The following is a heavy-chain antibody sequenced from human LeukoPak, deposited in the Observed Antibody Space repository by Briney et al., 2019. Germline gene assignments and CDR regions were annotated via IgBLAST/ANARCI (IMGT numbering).Heavy chain of an antibody. D-gene: IGHD2-21*02. V-gene: IGHV4-34*01. J-gene: IGHJ4*02. CDR1: GGSFSGYY. CDR3: ATGDPPGY. CDR2: INHSGST. Sequence: TSETLSLTCAVYGGSFSGYYWSWIRQPPGKGLEWIGEINHSGSTNYNPSLKSRVTISVDTSKNQFSLKLSSVTAADTAVYYCATGDPPGYWGQGTLVTVSS.